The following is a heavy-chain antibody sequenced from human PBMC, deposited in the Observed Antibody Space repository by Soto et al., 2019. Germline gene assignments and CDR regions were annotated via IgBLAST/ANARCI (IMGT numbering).Heavy chain of an antibody. CDR3: ARDYQVRLPFPAPVPQNDY. J-gene: IGHJ4*02. D-gene: IGHD3-10*02. V-gene: IGHV3-11*01. CDR1: GFTFSDYY. Sequence: QVQLVESGGGLVKTGGSLRLSCAASGFTFSDYYMSWIRQAPGKGLEWVSYISSSGSTIYYADSVKGRFTISRDNAKNSLYLQMNSLRAEDTAVYYCARDYQVRLPFPAPVPQNDYWGQGTLVTVSS. CDR2: ISSSGSTI.